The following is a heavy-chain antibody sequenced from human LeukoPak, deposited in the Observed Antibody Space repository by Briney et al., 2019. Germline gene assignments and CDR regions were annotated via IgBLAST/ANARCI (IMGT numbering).Heavy chain of an antibody. CDR3: ARDILSQGPDAFDI. CDR2: IYSGGST. V-gene: IGHV3-53*01. J-gene: IGHJ3*02. D-gene: IGHD2/OR15-2a*01. CDR1: GFTFNNYA. Sequence: GGSLRLSCAASGFTFNNYAMSWVRQAPGKGLEWVSVIYSGGSTYYADSVKGRFTISRDNSKNTLYLQMNSLRAEDTAVYYCARDILSQGPDAFDIWGQGTTVTVSS.